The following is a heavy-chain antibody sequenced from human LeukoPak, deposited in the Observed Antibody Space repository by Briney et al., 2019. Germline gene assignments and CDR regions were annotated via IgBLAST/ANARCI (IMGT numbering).Heavy chain of an antibody. V-gene: IGHV3-21*01. CDR1: GFTLSSYT. Sequence: GGSLRLSCAASGFTLSSYTMNWVRQAPGKGLEWVSSITTTSSYIYYADSVKGRFTISRDNAKNSLYLQMNSLRAEDTAVYYCARDRGYYYDTESGGYWGQGTLVTVSS. CDR2: ITTTSSYI. CDR3: ARDRGYYYDTESGGY. J-gene: IGHJ4*02. D-gene: IGHD3-22*01.